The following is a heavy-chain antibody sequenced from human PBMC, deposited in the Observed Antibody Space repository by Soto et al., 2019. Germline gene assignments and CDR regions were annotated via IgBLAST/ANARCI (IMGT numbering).Heavy chain of an antibody. CDR1: GFTLSAYW. CDR3: ARDWGYSPDY. Sequence: EVQLEESGGDLVQPGGSLRLSCAASGFTLSAYWMTWVRQAPGKGLVWVSYINSDGSETRYADSVKGRFTISRDNAKNTLYLQMNSLRAEDTALYYCARDWGYSPDYWGQGTLVTVSS. J-gene: IGHJ4*02. V-gene: IGHV3-74*01. D-gene: IGHD5-18*01. CDR2: INSDGSET.